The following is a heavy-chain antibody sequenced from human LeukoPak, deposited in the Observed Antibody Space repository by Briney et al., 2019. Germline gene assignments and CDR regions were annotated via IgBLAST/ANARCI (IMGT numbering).Heavy chain of an antibody. Sequence: PSETLSLTCTVSGGSISSYYWSWIRQPPGKGLEWIGYIYYSGSTNYNPSLKSRVTISVDTSKNQFSLKLSSVTAADTAVYYCARQYGSSGYYPVVSYFAYWGQGTLVTVSS. J-gene: IGHJ4*02. CDR3: ARQYGSSGYYPVVSYFAY. V-gene: IGHV4-59*08. CDR2: IYYSGST. D-gene: IGHD3-22*01. CDR1: GGSISSYY.